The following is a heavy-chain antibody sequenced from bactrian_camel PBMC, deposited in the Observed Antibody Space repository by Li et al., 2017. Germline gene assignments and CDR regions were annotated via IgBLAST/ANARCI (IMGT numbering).Heavy chain of an antibody. D-gene: IGHD1*01. CDR1: GNYYSTYY. CDR3: AAEESLFEACDFGY. J-gene: IGHJ6*01. Sequence: DVQLVESGGGSVQSGGSLRLSCVVSGNYYSTYYMGWFRQAPGKGLEWVSTINSGGGTTYYADSVKGRFTISRDNAKNTLYLQMNILKPEDTAMYYCAAEESLFEACDFGYWGQGTQVTVS. V-gene: IGHV3S40*01. CDR2: INSGGGTT.